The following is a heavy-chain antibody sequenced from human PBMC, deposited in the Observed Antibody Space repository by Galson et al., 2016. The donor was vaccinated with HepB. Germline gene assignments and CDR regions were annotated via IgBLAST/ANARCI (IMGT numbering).Heavy chain of an antibody. J-gene: IGHJ6*02. CDR1: GYSFITYA. CDR3: ARAGSTSMVQGWAYRMDV. V-gene: IGHV1-3*01. Sequence: SVKVSCKASGYSFITYAMHWVRQAPGQRLEWMGWINAGNGDTIYSQKLQGRVTITRDTSASTAYMELSSLRSEDTAVYFCARAGSTSMVQGWAYRMDVWGQGTTVTVSS. D-gene: IGHD3-10*01. CDR2: INAGNGDT.